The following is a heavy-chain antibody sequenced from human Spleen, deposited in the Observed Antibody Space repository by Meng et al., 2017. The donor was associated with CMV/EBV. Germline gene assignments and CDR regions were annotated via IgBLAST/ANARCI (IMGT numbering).Heavy chain of an antibody. D-gene: IGHD5-18*01. Sequence: GESLKISCAASGFTFSSYSMNWVRQAPGKGLEWISYMSSSSSTIYYADSVKGRFTISRDNSKNSLYLQMNSLRAEDTAVYYCARDSHVANTASDYWGQGTLVTVS. J-gene: IGHJ4*02. V-gene: IGHV3-48*04. CDR1: GFTFSSYS. CDR3: ARDSHVANTASDY. CDR2: MSSSSSTI.